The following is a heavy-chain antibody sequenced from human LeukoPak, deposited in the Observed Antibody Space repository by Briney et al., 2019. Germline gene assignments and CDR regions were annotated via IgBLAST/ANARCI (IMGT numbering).Heavy chain of an antibody. CDR1: GGSISGYY. J-gene: IGHJ3*02. Sequence: SETLSLTCTVSGGSISGYYWTWIRQSPGKGLEWLGYIYYSGSTNYNPSLKSRVTMSVDTSKNQFSLKLSSVTAADTAVYYCARHYIASGGGDSFDIWGQGTMVTVSS. CDR2: IYYSGST. V-gene: IGHV4-59*08. D-gene: IGHD6-13*01. CDR3: ARHYIASGGGDSFDI.